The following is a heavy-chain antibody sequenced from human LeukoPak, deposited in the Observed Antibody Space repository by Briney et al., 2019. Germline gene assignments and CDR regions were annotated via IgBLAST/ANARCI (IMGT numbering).Heavy chain of an antibody. CDR1: GGSLSGYY. CDR2: INHSGST. CDR3: ASLDTAMFY. D-gene: IGHD5-18*01. V-gene: IGHV4-34*01. Sequence: PSETLSLTCAVYGGSLSGYYWSWIRQPPGKGLEWIGEINHSGSTNYNPSLKSRVTISVDTSKNQFSLKLSSVTAADTAVYYCASLDTAMFYWGQGTLVTVSS. J-gene: IGHJ4*02.